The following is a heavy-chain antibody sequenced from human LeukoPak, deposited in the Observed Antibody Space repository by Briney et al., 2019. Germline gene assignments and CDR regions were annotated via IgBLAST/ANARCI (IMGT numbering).Heavy chain of an antibody. J-gene: IGHJ2*01. Sequence: PGGSLRLSCAASGFTFRNFGMIWVRQVPGKGLEWVSSISDSGSVTHYADSVKGRFAISRDNSKSTFYLQMSSLRAVDTAIYCAKDPSTFLTTGWYFDLWGRGTLVIVSS. CDR1: GFTFRNFG. CDR2: ISDSGSVT. D-gene: IGHD4-17*01. V-gene: IGHV3-23*01. CDR3: AKDPSTFLTTGWYFDL.